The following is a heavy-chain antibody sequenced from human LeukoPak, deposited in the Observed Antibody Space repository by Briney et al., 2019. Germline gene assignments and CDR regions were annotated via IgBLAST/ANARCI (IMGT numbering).Heavy chain of an antibody. CDR2: INHSGST. D-gene: IGHD5-24*01. V-gene: IGHV4-34*01. Sequence: SETLSLTCVVYGGSFSGYYWSWIRQPPGKGLEWIGEINHSGSTNYNPSLKSRVTISVDTSKNQFSLKLSSVTAADTAVYYCARGLQVFDFWGQGTLVTVSS. J-gene: IGHJ4*02. CDR3: ARGLQVFDF. CDR1: GGSFSGYY.